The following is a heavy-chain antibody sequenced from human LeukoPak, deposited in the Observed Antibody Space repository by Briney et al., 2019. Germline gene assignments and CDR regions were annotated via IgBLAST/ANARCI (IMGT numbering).Heavy chain of an antibody. CDR3: ASSGSYWSYFDY. D-gene: IGHD1-26*01. J-gene: IGHJ4*02. Sequence: SETLPLTCTVSGGSISSYYWSWIRQPPGKGLEWIGYIYYSGSTNYNPSLKSRVTISVDTSKNQFSLKLSSVTAADTAVYYCASSGSYWSYFDYWGQGTLVTVSS. CDR2: IYYSGST. CDR1: GGSISSYY. V-gene: IGHV4-59*01.